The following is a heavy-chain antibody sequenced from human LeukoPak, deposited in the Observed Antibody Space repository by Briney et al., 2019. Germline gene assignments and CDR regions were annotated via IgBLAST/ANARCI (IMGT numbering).Heavy chain of an antibody. CDR1: GFTFSSYS. CDR2: ISSSSSYI. V-gene: IGHV3-21*01. Sequence: GGSLTLLCGVSGFTFSSYSMNWVRQAPGKGLAWVSSISSSSSYIYYADSVKGRFTISRDNAKNSLYLQMNSLRAEDTAVYYCARSGIAGAGELHYWGQGTLVTVSS. J-gene: IGHJ4*02. CDR3: ARSGIAGAGELHY. D-gene: IGHD6-19*01.